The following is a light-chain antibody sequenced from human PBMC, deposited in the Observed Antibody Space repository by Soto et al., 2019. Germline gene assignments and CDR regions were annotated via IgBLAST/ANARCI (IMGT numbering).Light chain of an antibody. CDR2: AAS. V-gene: IGKV1-27*01. Sequence: DIQVTQSPSSLSASVGDRVTITCRASQGISNYLAWYQQKPGKVPKLLIYAASTLQSGVPSRFSASGSGTYFTLTISSLQPEDVATYYCQKYNSVPFTFAPGTKVEIK. J-gene: IGKJ3*01. CDR1: QGISNY. CDR3: QKYNSVPFT.